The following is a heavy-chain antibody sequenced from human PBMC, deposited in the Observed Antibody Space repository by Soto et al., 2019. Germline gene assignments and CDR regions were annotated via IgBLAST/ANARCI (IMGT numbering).Heavy chain of an antibody. J-gene: IGHJ3*02. CDR3: ARDRDYQGAFDI. V-gene: IGHV3-74*01. D-gene: IGHD4-17*01. Sequence: EVQLVESGGGLVQPGGSLRLSCAASGLTFSSYWMHWVRQAPGKGLVWVSRINSDGSSTSYADSVKGRFTISRDNAKNTMYLQMNSLRAEDTAVYYCARDRDYQGAFDIWGQGTMVTVSS. CDR1: GLTFSSYW. CDR2: INSDGSST.